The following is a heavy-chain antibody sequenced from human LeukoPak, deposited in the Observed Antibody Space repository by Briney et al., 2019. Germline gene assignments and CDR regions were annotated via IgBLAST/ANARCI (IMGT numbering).Heavy chain of an antibody. CDR1: GYSFTTYW. CDR2: IHPGDSDT. D-gene: IGHD6-13*01. CDR3: ARQGGIAVAGAFNY. J-gene: IGHJ4*02. Sequence: GESLKISCKGSGYSFTTYWLGWVRQMPGKGLEWMGIIHPGDSDTRYSPSFQSQVTISADRSIGTAYLQWSSLKASGTAMYYCARQGGIAVAGAFNYWGQGTLVTVSS. V-gene: IGHV5-51*01.